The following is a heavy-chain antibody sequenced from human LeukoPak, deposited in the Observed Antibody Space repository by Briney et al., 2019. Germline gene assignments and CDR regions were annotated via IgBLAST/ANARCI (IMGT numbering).Heavy chain of an antibody. CDR2: INSDGSST. CDR3: ARDVLPPGYYDSSGYPDY. Sequence: GGSLRLSCAASGFTFSSYWMHWVRQAPGKGLVWVSRINSDGSSTSYADSVKGRFTISRDNAKNSLYLQMNSLRAEDTAVYYCARDVLPPGYYDSSGYPDYWGQGTLVTVSS. J-gene: IGHJ4*02. D-gene: IGHD3-22*01. V-gene: IGHV3-74*01. CDR1: GFTFSSYW.